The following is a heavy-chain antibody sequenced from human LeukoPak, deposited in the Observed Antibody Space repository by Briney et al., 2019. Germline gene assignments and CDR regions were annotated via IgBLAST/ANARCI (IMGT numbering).Heavy chain of an antibody. J-gene: IGHJ3*02. CDR1: GFTFSSYA. D-gene: IGHD5-18*01. CDR2: ISYDGSNK. V-gene: IGHV3-30*04. CDR3: ARWIQLWLAENDAFDI. Sequence: GGSLRLSCAASGFTFSSYARQWVRQAPGKGLEGVAVISYDGSNKYYADSVKGRFTSSRYNSKDNMYLQMNSLRAEATAVYYCARWIQLWLAENDAFDIWGQGTMVTVSS.